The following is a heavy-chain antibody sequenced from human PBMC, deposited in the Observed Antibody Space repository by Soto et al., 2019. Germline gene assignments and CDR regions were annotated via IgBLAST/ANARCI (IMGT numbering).Heavy chain of an antibody. CDR3: AKGSDIVVVVAASDY. CDR1: GFTFSSYA. CDR2: ISGSGVST. J-gene: IGHJ4*02. Sequence: GSLRLSCAASGFTFSSYAMSWVRQAPGKGLEWVPGISGSGVSTFCADSVKGRFTISRDNSKNTLYLQMNSLRAEDTAVYSCAKGSDIVVVVAASDYWGQGTLVTVPS. V-gene: IGHV3-23*01. D-gene: IGHD2-15*01.